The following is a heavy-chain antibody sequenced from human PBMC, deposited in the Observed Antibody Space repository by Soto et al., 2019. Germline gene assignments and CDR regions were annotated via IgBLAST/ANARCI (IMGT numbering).Heavy chain of an antibody. CDR3: ARNMDYYYGRGSGNGHGV. Sequence: QVQLVQSGAEVKERGDSVRVSCEASGYTFTAYYIHWVRQAPGQGLEWMGWINPKFGDTTYAQDFQGRVSMTRDMSISTVYMELSRLTSDDTAIYYCARNMDYYYGRGSGNGHGVWGQGTTVTVFS. CDR1: GYTFTAYY. J-gene: IGHJ6*02. V-gene: IGHV1-2*02. D-gene: IGHD3-10*02. CDR2: INPKFGDT.